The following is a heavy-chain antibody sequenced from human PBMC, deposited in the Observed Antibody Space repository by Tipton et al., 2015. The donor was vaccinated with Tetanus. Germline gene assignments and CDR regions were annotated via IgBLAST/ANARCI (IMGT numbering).Heavy chain of an antibody. CDR2: INPNSGGT. CDR3: AAVLSFRGSYRNFYFDY. J-gene: IGHJ4*02. V-gene: IGHV1-2*06. Sequence: QLVQSGAEVKKPGASVKVSCKASGYTFTGYYMHWVRQAPGQGLEWMGRINPNSGGTNYAQKFQGRVTMTRDMSTSTAHMELSSLRSEDTAVYYCAAVLSFRGSYRNFYFDYWGQGTLVTVSS. CDR1: GYTFTGYY. D-gene: IGHD1-26*01.